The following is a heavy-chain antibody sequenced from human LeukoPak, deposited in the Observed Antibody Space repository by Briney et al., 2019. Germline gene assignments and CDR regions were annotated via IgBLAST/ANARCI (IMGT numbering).Heavy chain of an antibody. Sequence: PGGSLRLSCAAPGFTFSSYSMNWVRQAPGEGLEWVSYISSSSSTIYYADSVKGRFTISRDNAKNSLYLQMNSLRDEDTAVYYCARGHADFWSGYSAFDYWGQGTLVTVSS. J-gene: IGHJ4*02. CDR3: ARGHADFWSGYSAFDY. D-gene: IGHD3-3*01. CDR2: ISSSSSTI. V-gene: IGHV3-48*02. CDR1: GFTFSSYS.